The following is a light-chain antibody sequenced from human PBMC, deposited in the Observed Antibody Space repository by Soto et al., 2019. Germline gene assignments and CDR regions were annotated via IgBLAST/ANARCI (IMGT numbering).Light chain of an antibody. CDR3: CSFAGYYTSYD. Sequence: QSALTQPPSASGSPGQSVTISCTGTSSDVGGHNYVSWYQQHPGKAPKLIIYDVNKRPSGVPDRFSGSKSGNTASLTVSGLQAEDEADYFCCSFAGYYTSYDFGPVTKLTVL. J-gene: IGLJ1*01. CDR1: SSDVGGHNY. V-gene: IGLV2-8*01. CDR2: DVN.